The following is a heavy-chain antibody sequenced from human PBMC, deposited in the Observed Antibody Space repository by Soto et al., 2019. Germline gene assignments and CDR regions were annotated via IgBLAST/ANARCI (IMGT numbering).Heavy chain of an antibody. V-gene: IGHV4-59*01. CDR3: ARLYNWFDP. CDR2: IYYSGST. Sequence: SETLSLTCTVSGGSISSYYWSWIRQPPGKGLEWIGYIYYSGSTNYNPSLKSRVTISVDTSKNQFSLKLSSVTAADTAVYYCARLYNWFDPWGQGTLVTVS. J-gene: IGHJ5*02. CDR1: GGSISSYY.